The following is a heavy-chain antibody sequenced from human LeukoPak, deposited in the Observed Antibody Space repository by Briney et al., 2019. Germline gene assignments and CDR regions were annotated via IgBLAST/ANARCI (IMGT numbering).Heavy chain of an antibody. CDR3: ARWFCTSTTCYYDY. CDR2: IRYDGSNK. CDR1: GFTFSSYG. V-gene: IGHV3-30*02. D-gene: IGHD2-2*01. J-gene: IGHJ4*02. Sequence: GGSLRLSCAASGFTFSSYGMHWVRQAPGKGLEWVAFIRYDGSNKYYADSVKGRFTISRDNSKNTLSLQMNSLRADDTAVYYCARWFCTSTTCYYDYWGQGTLVTVSS.